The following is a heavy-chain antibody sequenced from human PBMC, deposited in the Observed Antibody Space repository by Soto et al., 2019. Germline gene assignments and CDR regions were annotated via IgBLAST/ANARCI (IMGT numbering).Heavy chain of an antibody. Sequence: QVQLQESGPGLVKPSQTLSLTCIVSGVSISSDGNYWSWIRQHPGKGLEWIGYIFQSGTSYYNPSLKSRVTISVDTSKNQFSLKVTSVTAADTAVYYCARDTSGTGTPVWGQGTLVTVSS. CDR2: IFQSGTS. CDR1: GVSISSDGNY. D-gene: IGHD1-1*01. V-gene: IGHV4-31*03. J-gene: IGHJ4*02. CDR3: ARDTSGTGTPV.